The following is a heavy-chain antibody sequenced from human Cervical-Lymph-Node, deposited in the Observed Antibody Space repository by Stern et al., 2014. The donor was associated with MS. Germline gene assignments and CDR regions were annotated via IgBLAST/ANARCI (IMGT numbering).Heavy chain of an antibody. D-gene: IGHD3-10*01. J-gene: IGHJ5*02. CDR2: IYPSDPDT. Sequence: EVPLVESGAEVKKPGESLKISCKGSGYSFPNYWIAWVRQTPGKGLEWMGIIYPSDPDTRCSPSFEGQVTMSVDKSISTAYLQWRGLKASDSAMYYCARGDRRNWFDPWGQGTLVTVSS. CDR1: GYSFPNYW. V-gene: IGHV5-51*03. CDR3: ARGDRRNWFDP.